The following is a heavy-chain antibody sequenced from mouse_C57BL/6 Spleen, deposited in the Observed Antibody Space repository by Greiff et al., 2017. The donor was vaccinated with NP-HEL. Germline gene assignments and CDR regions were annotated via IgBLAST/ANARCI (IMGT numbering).Heavy chain of an antibody. V-gene: IGHV2-9-1*01. J-gene: IGHJ4*01. D-gene: IGHD1-1*01. CDR1: GFSLTSYA. Sequence: QVQLKESGPGLVAPSQSLSITCTVSGFSLTSYAISWVRQPPGKGLEWLGVIWTGGGTNYNSALKSRLSISKDNSKSQIFLKMNSLQTDDTARYYCATHYYGSSRSHAMDCWGQGTSVTVAS. CDR2: IWTGGGT. CDR3: ATHYYGSSRSHAMDC.